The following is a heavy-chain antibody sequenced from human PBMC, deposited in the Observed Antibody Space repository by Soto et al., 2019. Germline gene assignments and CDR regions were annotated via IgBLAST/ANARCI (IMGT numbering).Heavy chain of an antibody. D-gene: IGHD6-13*01. CDR1: GFTFSSYG. J-gene: IGHJ6*02. CDR3: AREAAAHYYYGMDV. CDR2: IWYDGSNK. V-gene: IGHV3-33*01. Sequence: QVQLVESGGGVVQPGRSLRLSCAASGFTFSSYGMHWVRQAPGKGLEWVAVIWYDGSNKYYADSVKGRFTISRDNSKNPLYLQMNSLRAEDTAVYYCAREAAAHYYYGMDVWGQGTTVTVSS.